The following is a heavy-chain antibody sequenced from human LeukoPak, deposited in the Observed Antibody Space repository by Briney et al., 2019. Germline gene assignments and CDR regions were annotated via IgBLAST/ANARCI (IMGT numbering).Heavy chain of an antibody. J-gene: IGHJ6*03. V-gene: IGHV3-23*01. D-gene: IGHD2-2*01. CDR2: ISGSGGST. CDR3: ARVYCSSSSCHYMDV. CDR1: GFTFSSYG. Sequence: PGGSLRLSCAASGFTFSSYGMSWVRQAPGKGLEWVSAISGSGGSTYYADSVKGRFTISRDNAKNSLYLQMHSLRAEDTAFYHCARVYCSSSSCHYMDVWGKGTTVTISS.